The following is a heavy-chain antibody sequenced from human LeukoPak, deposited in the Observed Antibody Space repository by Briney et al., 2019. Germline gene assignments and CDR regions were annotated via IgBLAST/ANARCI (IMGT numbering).Heavy chain of an antibody. Sequence: GASVKVSCKASGYTFTGYYMHWVRQAPGQGLELMGWINPNSGGTNYAQKFQGRVTMTRDTSISTAYMELSRLRSDDTAVYYCANGGGGSGVPEYYMDVWGKGTTVTVSS. J-gene: IGHJ6*03. CDR2: INPNSGGT. D-gene: IGHD3-10*01. V-gene: IGHV1-2*02. CDR3: ANGGGGSGVPEYYMDV. CDR1: GYTFTGYY.